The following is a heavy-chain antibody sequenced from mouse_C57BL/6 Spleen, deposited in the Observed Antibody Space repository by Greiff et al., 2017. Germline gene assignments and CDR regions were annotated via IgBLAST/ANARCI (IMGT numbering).Heavy chain of an antibody. D-gene: IGHD1-1*01. V-gene: IGHV1-82*01. J-gene: IGHJ1*03. Sequence: VKLMESGPELVKPGASVKLSCKASGYAFSSSWMNWVKQRPGKGLEWIGRIHPGDGDPNYNRKFKGKATLTADKSSSPAYMQLSSLTSEDSAVYFCAREDYYGSSWYFDFWGTGTTVTVSA. CDR3: AREDYYGSSWYFDF. CDR1: GYAFSSSW. CDR2: IHPGDGDP.